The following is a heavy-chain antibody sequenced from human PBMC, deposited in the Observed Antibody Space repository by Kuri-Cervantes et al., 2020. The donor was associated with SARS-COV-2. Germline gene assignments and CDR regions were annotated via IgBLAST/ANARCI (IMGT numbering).Heavy chain of an antibody. CDR2: IWYDGKNE. CDR1: GFTFSNYA. Sequence: GGSLRLSCVASGFTFSNYAIHWVRQAPGKGLEWVAVIWYDGKNEYYEGSVKGRFTISRDNSRNTVLLQMNILRAEDTAIYYCARGAANYYMDVWGTGTTVTVSS. CDR3: ARGAANYYMDV. V-gene: IGHV3-33*08. J-gene: IGHJ6*03. D-gene: IGHD3-16*01.